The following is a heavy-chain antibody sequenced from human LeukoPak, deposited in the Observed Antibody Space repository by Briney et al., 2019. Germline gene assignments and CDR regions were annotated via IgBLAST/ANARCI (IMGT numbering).Heavy chain of an antibody. Sequence: GGSLRLSCAASGFTFSSYAMSWVRQAPGKGLEWVSGISGSGDNTYYADSVKGRFTISRDNSKNTLYVQVNSLGTEDTAAYYCAKGEPKRRFDPWGQGTLVTVSS. CDR1: GFTFSSYA. D-gene: IGHD1-14*01. CDR2: ISGSGDNT. CDR3: AKGEPKRRFDP. J-gene: IGHJ5*02. V-gene: IGHV3-23*01.